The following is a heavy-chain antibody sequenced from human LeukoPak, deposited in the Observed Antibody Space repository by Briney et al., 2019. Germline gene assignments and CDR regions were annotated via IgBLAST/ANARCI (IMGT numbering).Heavy chain of an antibody. D-gene: IGHD4-23*01. V-gene: IGHV3-21*01. Sequence: GGSVRLSCAASGFTFSSYRVIWVRQPPGKGLEWVSSISSISSYIYYADSVKGRFTISRDNAKNSLYLQMNSLRAEDTAVYYCARGFNSVPNWFDPWGQGTLVSVSS. CDR3: ARGFNSVPNWFDP. J-gene: IGHJ5*02. CDR2: ISSISSYI. CDR1: GFTFSSYR.